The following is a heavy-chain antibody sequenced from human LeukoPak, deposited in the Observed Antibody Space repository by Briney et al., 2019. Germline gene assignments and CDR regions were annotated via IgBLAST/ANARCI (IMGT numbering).Heavy chain of an antibody. Sequence: SETLSLTCTVSGGSISSYYWSWIRQPPGKGLEWIGYIYYSGSTNYNPSLKSRVTISVDTSKNQFSLKLSSVTAADTAVYYCARSREEYYYDSSGYYFSSGASDIWGQGTMVTVSS. CDR2: IYYSGST. D-gene: IGHD3-22*01. CDR1: GGSISSYY. CDR3: ARSREEYYYDSSGYYFSSGASDI. J-gene: IGHJ3*02. V-gene: IGHV4-59*08.